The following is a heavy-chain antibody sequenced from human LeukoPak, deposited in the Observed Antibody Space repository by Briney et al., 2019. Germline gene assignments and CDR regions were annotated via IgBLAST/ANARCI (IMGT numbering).Heavy chain of an antibody. CDR2: IRSAVETT. J-gene: IGHJ4*02. D-gene: IGHD3/OR15-3a*01. CDR1: GFTMSHYG. Sequence: PGGSLRLSCAASGFTMSHYGVSWVRQAPGKGLEWISGIRSAVETTHYADSVKGRFIISRDNPKNALSLQLNNLRPEDTALYYCAKHFCTGLDCSLFDSWGQGTLVTVSS. V-gene: IGHV3-23*01. CDR3: AKHFCTGLDCSLFDS.